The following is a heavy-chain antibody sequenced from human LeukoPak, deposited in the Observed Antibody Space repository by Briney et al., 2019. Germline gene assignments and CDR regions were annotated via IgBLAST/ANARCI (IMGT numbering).Heavy chain of an antibody. V-gene: IGHV4-59*08. J-gene: IGHJ3*02. CDR3: ARHLGVAVAADAFDI. Sequence: SETLSLTCAVYGGSFSGYYWSWIRQPPGKGVEWIGYTYYSGTTKYNPSLKSRVTISADTSKNQFSLKLRSLTAADTAVYYCARHLGVAVAADAFDIWGQGTMVTVSS. CDR2: TYYSGTT. D-gene: IGHD6-19*01. CDR1: GGSFSGYY.